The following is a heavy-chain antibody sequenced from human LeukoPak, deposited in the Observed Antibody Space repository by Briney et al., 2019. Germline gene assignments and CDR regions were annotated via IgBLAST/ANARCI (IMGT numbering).Heavy chain of an antibody. D-gene: IGHD5-12*01. CDR2: INPNSGGT. Sequence: ASVKVSCKASGYTFTGYYMHWVRQAPGQGLEWMGWINPNSGGTNYAQKFHGRVTMTRDTSISTAYMELSRLRSDDTAVYYCASGYSGYVVAFDIWGQGTMVTVSS. V-gene: IGHV1-2*02. CDR1: GYTFTGYY. CDR3: ASGYSGYVVAFDI. J-gene: IGHJ3*02.